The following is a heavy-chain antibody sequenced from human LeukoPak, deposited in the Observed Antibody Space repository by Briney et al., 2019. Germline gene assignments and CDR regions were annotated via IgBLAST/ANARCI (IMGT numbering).Heavy chain of an antibody. V-gene: IGHV1-46*01. J-gene: IGHJ4*02. CDR1: GYTFISYY. D-gene: IGHD1-26*01. CDR2: INPRGGTT. Sequence: ASVKVSCKASGYTFISYYMYWVRQAPGQGLEWMGIINPRGGTTSYAQKFQGRVTMTRDTSTSTVYMELSSLRSEDTAVYYCAREWDSGSYDYWGQGTLVTVSS. CDR3: AREWDSGSYDY.